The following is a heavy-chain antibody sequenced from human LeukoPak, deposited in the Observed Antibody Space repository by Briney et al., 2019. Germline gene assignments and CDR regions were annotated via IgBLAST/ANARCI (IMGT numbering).Heavy chain of an antibody. CDR1: GFTFSSYG. D-gene: IGHD2-2*01. V-gene: IGHV3-30*02. J-gene: IGHJ6*03. CDR3: AGGDCSSTSCYDYYSYYMDV. Sequence: PGGSLRLSCAASGFTFSSYGMHWVRQAPGKGLEWVAFIRYDGSNKYYADSVKGRFTISRDNSKNTLYLQMNSLRAEDTAVYYCAGGDCSSTSCYDYYSYYMDVWGKGTTVTVSS. CDR2: IRYDGSNK.